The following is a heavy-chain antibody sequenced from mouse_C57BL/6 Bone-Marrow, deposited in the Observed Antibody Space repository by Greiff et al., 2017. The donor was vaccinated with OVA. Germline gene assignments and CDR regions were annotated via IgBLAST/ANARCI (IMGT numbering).Heavy chain of an antibody. J-gene: IGHJ4*01. CDR2: ISDGGSYT. V-gene: IGHV5-4*01. CDR1: GFTFSSYA. CDR3: ARDRHYDAMDY. Sequence: EVKLMESGGGLVKPGGSLKLSCAASGFTFSSYAMSWVRQTPEKRLEWVATISDGGSYTYYPDNVKGRFTISRDNAKNNLYLQMSHLKSEDTAMYYCARDRHYDAMDYWGQGTSVTVSS.